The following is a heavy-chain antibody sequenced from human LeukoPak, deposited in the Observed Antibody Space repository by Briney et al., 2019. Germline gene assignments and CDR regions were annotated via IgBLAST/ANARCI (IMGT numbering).Heavy chain of an antibody. CDR3: ARHCDILTGYSEYPFDI. V-gene: IGHV4-59*08. Sequence: SETLSLTCTVSGGSISGYYWSWIREPPGKGLEWIGYIYYSGTTHYNPSLESRVTISVDTSKNQFSLKLNSVTAADTAVYYCARHCDILTGYSEYPFDIWGQGTMVSVSS. J-gene: IGHJ3*02. D-gene: IGHD3-9*01. CDR1: GGSISGYY. CDR2: IYYSGTT.